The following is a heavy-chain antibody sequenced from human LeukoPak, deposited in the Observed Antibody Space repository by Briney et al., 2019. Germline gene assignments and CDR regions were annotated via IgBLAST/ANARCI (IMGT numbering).Heavy chain of an antibody. Sequence: ASVKVSCKASGYTFTSYGISWVRQAPGQGLEWMGWISAYNGNTNYAQKLQGRVTMTTDTSTSTAYMELRSLRSDDTAVYYCARDKGRDNYDSSGILDYWGQGTLVTVSS. D-gene: IGHD3-22*01. J-gene: IGHJ4*02. V-gene: IGHV1-18*01. CDR3: ARDKGRDNYDSSGILDY. CDR1: GYTFTSYG. CDR2: ISAYNGNT.